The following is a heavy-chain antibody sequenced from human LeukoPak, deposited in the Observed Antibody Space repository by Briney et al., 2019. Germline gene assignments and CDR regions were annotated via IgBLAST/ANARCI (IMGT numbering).Heavy chain of an antibody. CDR3: ATSDYYDSSGTPHY. D-gene: IGHD3-22*01. CDR1: GYTFTRYY. V-gene: IGHV1-2*02. J-gene: IGHJ4*02. CDR2: INPNSGGT. Sequence: GSVTVSCKASGYTFTRYYMHWVRQAPAQGLEGMGWINPNSGGTNYAQKFQGRVTMTRDTYIITAYMELSSLRSDDTAVYYCATSDYYDSSGTPHYWGQGTLVTVSS.